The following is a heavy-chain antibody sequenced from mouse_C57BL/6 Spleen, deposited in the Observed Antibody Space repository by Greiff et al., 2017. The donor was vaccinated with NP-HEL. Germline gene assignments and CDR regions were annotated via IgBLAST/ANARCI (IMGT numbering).Heavy chain of an antibody. J-gene: IGHJ2*01. CDR2: IYPGDGDT. CDR3: AREGLRLRFFDY. D-gene: IGHD3-2*02. CDR1: GYAFSSYW. V-gene: IGHV1-80*01. Sequence: VQLQQSGAELVKPGASVKISCKASGYAFSSYWMNWVKQRPGKGLEWIGQIYPGDGDTNYNGKFKGKATLTADKSSSTAYMQLSSLTSEDSAVYFCAREGLRLRFFDYWGQGTTLTVSS.